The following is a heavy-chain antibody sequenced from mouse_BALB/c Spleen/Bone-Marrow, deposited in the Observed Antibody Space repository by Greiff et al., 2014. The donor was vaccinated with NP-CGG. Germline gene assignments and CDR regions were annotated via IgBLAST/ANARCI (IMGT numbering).Heavy chain of an antibody. J-gene: IGHJ2*01. Sequence: EVHLVESGGGLVQPGGSMKLSCVASGFTFSNYWMNWVRQSPEKGLEWVAEIRLKSNNYATHYAESVKGRFTISRDDSKSSVYLQMNNLRAEDTGIYYCTRQPYYGYFDYWGQGTTLTVSS. CDR1: GFTFSNYW. CDR2: IRLKSNNYAT. D-gene: IGHD1-1*01. CDR3: TRQPYYGYFDY. V-gene: IGHV6-6*02.